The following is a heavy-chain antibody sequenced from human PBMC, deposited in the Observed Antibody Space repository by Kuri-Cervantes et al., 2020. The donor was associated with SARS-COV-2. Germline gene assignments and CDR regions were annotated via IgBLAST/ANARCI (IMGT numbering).Heavy chain of an antibody. J-gene: IGHJ6*02. V-gene: IGHV3-23*01. CDR2: ISGSGGST. CDR1: GFIFSRYW. Sequence: GESLKISCTASGFIFSRYWMYWVRQAPGKGLEWVSAISGSGGSTYYADSVKGRFTISRDNSKNTLYLQMNSLRAEDTAVYYCAKDRLSSWYHQYGMDVWGQGTTVTVSS. D-gene: IGHD6-13*01. CDR3: AKDRLSSWYHQYGMDV.